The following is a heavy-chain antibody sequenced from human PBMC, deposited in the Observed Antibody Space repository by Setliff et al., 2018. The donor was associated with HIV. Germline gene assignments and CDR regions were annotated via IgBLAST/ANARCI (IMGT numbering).Heavy chain of an antibody. J-gene: IGHJ4*02. CDR1: GDSINNYY. Sequence: SETLSLTCTVSGDSINNYYWSWIRQPPGKGLEWIGYVYSTGSTNSKSSLKSRVTISVDTSKNQFSLKLSSVTAADTAVYYCARRSGYAEDYWGQGTLVTVS. CDR3: ARRSGYAEDY. V-gene: IGHV4-59*12. D-gene: IGHD5-12*01. CDR2: VYSTGST.